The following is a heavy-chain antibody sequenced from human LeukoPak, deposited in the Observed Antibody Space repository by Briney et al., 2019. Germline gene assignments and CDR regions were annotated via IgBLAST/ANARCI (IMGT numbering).Heavy chain of an antibody. CDR3: ATGYGSGSYRTLDY. CDR1: GYTFTGYY. Sequence: ASVKVSCKASGYTFTGYYMHWVRQAPGQGLEWMGWINPNSGGTNYAQKFQGRVTMTRDTSTSTAYMELRSLRSDDTAVYYCATGYGSGSYRTLDYWGQGTLVTVSS. D-gene: IGHD3-10*01. J-gene: IGHJ4*02. CDR2: INPNSGGT. V-gene: IGHV1-2*02.